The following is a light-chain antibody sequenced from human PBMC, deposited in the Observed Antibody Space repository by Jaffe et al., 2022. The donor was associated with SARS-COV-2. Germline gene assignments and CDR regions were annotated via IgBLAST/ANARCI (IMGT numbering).Light chain of an antibody. CDR2: DAS. V-gene: IGKV1-33*01. J-gene: IGKJ5*01. Sequence: DIQMTQSPSSLSASVGDRVTITCQASQDISNYLNWYQQKPGKAPKLLIYDASNLETGVPSRFSGSGSGTDFTFTISSLQPEDIATYYCQQYDNPFITFGQGTRLEIK. CDR1: QDISNY. CDR3: QQYDNPFIT.